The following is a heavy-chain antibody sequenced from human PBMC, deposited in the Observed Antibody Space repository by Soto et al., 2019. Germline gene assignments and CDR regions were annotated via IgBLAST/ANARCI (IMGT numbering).Heavy chain of an antibody. V-gene: IGHV3-23*01. CDR3: VKTSEYYRGSRNPLGAYDI. D-gene: IGHD3-10*01. Sequence: GGSLRLSCAASGFTFSTYAMSWVRQSPGKGLEWVSVISGTSGDTYHADSVKGRFIISRDNSKNTLSLQMNRLRAEDTAVYYCVKTSEYYRGSRNPLGAYDIWGQGTTVTVS. CDR2: ISGTSGDT. J-gene: IGHJ3*02. CDR1: GFTFSTYA.